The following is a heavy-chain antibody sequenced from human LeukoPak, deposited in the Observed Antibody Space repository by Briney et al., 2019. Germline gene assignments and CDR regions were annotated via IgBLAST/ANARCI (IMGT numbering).Heavy chain of an antibody. D-gene: IGHD1-26*01. CDR2: INPAGTYV. CDR1: GFTFSNYW. Sequence: RGSLRLSCAASGFTFSNYWIHWVRQAPGKGLVWVSRINPAGTYVNYADSVKGRFTISRDNAKNTVYLQMNSLRAEDTALFYCVRDWDHFDFDSWGQGTLVTVSS. CDR3: VRDWDHFDFDS. V-gene: IGHV3-74*01. J-gene: IGHJ5*01.